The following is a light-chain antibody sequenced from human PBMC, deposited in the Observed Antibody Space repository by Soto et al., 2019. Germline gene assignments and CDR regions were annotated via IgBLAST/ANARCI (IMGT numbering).Light chain of an antibody. CDR2: GPA. Sequence: EIVLTQSPATLSAYPGERANLSCRASESVLDYLAWFQQRPGQSPRLLIYGPATRATGIPGRFRGSGSGTEFTLTITSLQSEDFAVYYCQQYGSSGTFGQGTKVEIK. J-gene: IGKJ1*01. CDR3: QQYGSSGT. CDR1: ESVLDY. V-gene: IGKV3-15*01.